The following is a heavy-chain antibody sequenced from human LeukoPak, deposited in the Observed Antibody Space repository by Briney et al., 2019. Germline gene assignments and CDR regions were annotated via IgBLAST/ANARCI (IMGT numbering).Heavy chain of an antibody. J-gene: IGHJ6*03. V-gene: IGHV3-53*01. D-gene: IGHD4-17*01. Sequence: GGSLRLSCAASGFTVSSNYMSWVRQAPGKGLEWVSVIYSGGSTYYADSVKGRFTISRDNSKNTLYLQMNSLRAEDTAVYYCARDSRDYGDYGGYYYYYYMDVWGKGTTVTISS. CDR1: GFTVSSNY. CDR2: IYSGGST. CDR3: ARDSRDYGDYGGYYYYYYMDV.